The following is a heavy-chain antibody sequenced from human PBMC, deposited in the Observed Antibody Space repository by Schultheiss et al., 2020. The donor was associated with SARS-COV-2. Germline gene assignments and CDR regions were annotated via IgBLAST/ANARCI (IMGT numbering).Heavy chain of an antibody. CDR3: ARGVGYYFDY. J-gene: IGHJ4*02. D-gene: IGHD1-26*01. V-gene: IGHV3-33*08. CDR1: GFAFSNFG. Sequence: GGSLRLSCVASGFAFSNFGMHWVRQAPGKGLEWVAVIWHDGSNKFYADSVKGRFTISRDNSKNTLYLQMDSLRTEDTAMYYCARGVGYYFDYWGQGTLVTVSS. CDR2: IWHDGSNK.